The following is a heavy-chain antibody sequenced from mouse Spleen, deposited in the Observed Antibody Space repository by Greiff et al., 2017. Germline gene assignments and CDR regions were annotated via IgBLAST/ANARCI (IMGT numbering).Heavy chain of an antibody. D-gene: IGHD2-14*01. CDR3: ARSRRYDGFDY. V-gene: IGHV1-80*01. CDR2: IYPGDGDT. CDR1: GYAFSSYW. Sequence: VQLQQSGAELVKPGASVKISCKASGYAFSSYWMNWVKQRPGKGLEWIGQIYPGDGDTNYNGKFKGKATLTADKSSSTAYMQLSSLTSEDSAVYFCARSRRYDGFDYWGQGTTLTVSS. J-gene: IGHJ2*01.